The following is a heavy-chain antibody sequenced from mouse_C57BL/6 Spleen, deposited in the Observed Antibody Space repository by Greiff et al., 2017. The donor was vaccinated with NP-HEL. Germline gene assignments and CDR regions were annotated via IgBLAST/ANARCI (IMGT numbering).Heavy chain of an antibody. J-gene: IGHJ3*01. CDR2: ISYDGSN. V-gene: IGHV3-6*01. CDR1: GYSITSGYY. Sequence: EVKLMESGPGLVKPSQSLSLTCSVTGYSITSGYYWNWIRQFPGNKLEWMGYISYDGSNNYNPSLKNRISITRDTSKNQFFLKLNSVTTEDTATYYCARRDGVEGFAYWGQGTLVTVSA. CDR3: ARRDGVEGFAY. D-gene: IGHD1-2*01.